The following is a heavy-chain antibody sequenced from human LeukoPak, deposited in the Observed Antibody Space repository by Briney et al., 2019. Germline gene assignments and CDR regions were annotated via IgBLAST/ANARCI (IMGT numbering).Heavy chain of an antibody. CDR1: GYTFTSYA. J-gene: IGHJ5*02. CDR2: INAGNGNT. D-gene: IGHD3-16*02. CDR3: VREYFPTYDYVWGSYRYRYNWFDP. V-gene: IGHV1-3*01. Sequence: ASVKVSCKASGYTFTSYAMHWVRQAPGQRLEWMGWINAGNGNTKYSQKFQGRVTITWDTSASTAYMELSSLRSEDTAVYYRVREYFPTYDYVWGSYRYRYNWFDPWGQGTLVTVSS.